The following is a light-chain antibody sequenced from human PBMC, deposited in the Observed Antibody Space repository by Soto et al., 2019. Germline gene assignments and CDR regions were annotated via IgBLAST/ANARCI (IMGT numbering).Light chain of an antibody. CDR2: GAS. J-gene: IGKJ4*01. CDR1: QSVSSNY. CDR3: QQYDSSPPLT. V-gene: IGKV3-20*01. Sequence: EIVLTQSPGTLSLSPGDRATLSCRASQSVSSNYLAWYQQKPGQAPRLLIFGASSRSTGIPDRFSGSGSGTDFTLTISRLEPEDFAVYYCQQYDSSPPLTFGGVTKVEIK.